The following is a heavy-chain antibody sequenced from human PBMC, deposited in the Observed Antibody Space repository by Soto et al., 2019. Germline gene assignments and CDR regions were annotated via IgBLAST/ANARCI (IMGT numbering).Heavy chain of an antibody. CDR3: ASDMSTP. D-gene: IGHD3-16*01. Sequence: QVQLVQSGAEVKKPGASVKVSCKASGYTFTSHDINWMRQTTGQGLEWMGWMNPNSGHTNYAQKFQGRVTMTRDTSISTAYKELTNLRSEDTAIYCCASDMSTPWGQRTLVTVSS. CDR1: GYTFTSHD. J-gene: IGHJ5*02. V-gene: IGHV1-8*01. CDR2: MNPNSGHT.